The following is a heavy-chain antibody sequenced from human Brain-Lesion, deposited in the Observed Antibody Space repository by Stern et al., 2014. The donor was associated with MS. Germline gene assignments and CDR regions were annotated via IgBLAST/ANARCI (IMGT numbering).Heavy chain of an antibody. V-gene: IGHV1-8*01. CDR2: MNPYSGNT. J-gene: IGHJ4*02. Sequence: VQLVESGAEVKKSGASVKVSCKASGYTFSSYVITWVRQASGHGLARMGWMNPYSGNTGYAQKFKGRVSMTSDPSISTVYMELTSLTSDDTAVYFCARAVRNQLLSEYWGQGTLVTVSS. CDR1: GYTFSSYV. CDR3: ARAVRNQLLSEY. D-gene: IGHD2-2*01.